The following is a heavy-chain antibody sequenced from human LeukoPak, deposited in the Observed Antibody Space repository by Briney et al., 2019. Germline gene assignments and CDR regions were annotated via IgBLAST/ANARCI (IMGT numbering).Heavy chain of an antibody. CDR1: GFTFSSYA. V-gene: IGHV3-23*01. D-gene: IGHD2-2*01. Sequence: PGGSLRLSCAASGFTFSSYAMSWVRQAPGKGLEWVSGISGGGDTTFYADSVKGRFTISRNNSKNTLYLHMNSLRAEDTAVYYCEKLRSSSSSDAFDIWGQGTMVAVSS. CDR2: ISGGGDTT. J-gene: IGHJ3*02. CDR3: EKLRSSSSSDAFDI.